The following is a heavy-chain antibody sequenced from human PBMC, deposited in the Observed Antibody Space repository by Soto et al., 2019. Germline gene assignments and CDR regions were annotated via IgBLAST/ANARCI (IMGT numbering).Heavy chain of an antibody. CDR3: ARNPTLKAYSSSSDFFFDY. CDR2: INAGNGNT. J-gene: IGHJ4*02. V-gene: IGHV1-3*01. Sequence: ASVKVSCKASGYTFTSYAMHWVRQAPGQRLEWMGWINAGNGNTKYSQKFQGRVTITRDTSASTAYMELSSLRSEDTAVYYCARNPTLKAYSSSSDFFFDYWGQGTLVTVSS. D-gene: IGHD6-6*01. CDR1: GYTFTSYA.